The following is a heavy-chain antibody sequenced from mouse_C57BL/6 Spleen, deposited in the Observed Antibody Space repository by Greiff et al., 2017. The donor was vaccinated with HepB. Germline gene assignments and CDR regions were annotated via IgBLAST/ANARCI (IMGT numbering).Heavy chain of an antibody. D-gene: IGHD2-3*01. V-gene: IGHV1-64*01. CDR1: GYTFTSYW. J-gene: IGHJ3*01. CDR2: IHPNSGST. Sequence: QVHVKQPGAELVKPGASVKLSCKASGYTFTSYWMHWVKQRPGQGLEWIGMIHPNSGSTNYNEKFKSKATLTVDKSSSTAYMQLSSLTSEDSAVYYCARFGGYYGFAYWGQGTLVTVSA. CDR3: ARFGGYYGFAY.